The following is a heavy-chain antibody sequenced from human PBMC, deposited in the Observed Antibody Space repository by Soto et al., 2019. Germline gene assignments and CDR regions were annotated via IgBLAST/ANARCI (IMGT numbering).Heavy chain of an antibody. V-gene: IGHV4-59*01. CDR2: IYYSGST. Sequence: PSETLSLTCTVSGGSIGSYYWSWIRQPPGKGLEWIGYIYYSGSTNYNPSLKSRVTISVDTSKNQFSLKLSSVTAADTAVYYCAREGSSGYTNFDYWGQGTLVTVSS. J-gene: IGHJ4*02. D-gene: IGHD3-22*01. CDR3: AREGSSGYTNFDY. CDR1: GGSIGSYY.